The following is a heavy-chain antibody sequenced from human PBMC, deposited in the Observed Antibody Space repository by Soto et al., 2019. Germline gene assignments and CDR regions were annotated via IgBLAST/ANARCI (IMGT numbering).Heavy chain of an antibody. Sequence: QVQLVQSGAEVKKPGSSVKVSCKASGGTFSSYTISWVRQAPGQGLEWMGRIIPILGIANYAQKFQGRVTITADKSTSTAYMELSSRISEDTAVYYCAREGDVVVGAATPAGAFDIWGQGTMDTVSS. CDR3: AREGDVVVGAATPAGAFDI. CDR1: GGTFSSYT. J-gene: IGHJ3*02. D-gene: IGHD2-15*01. V-gene: IGHV1-69*08. CDR2: IIPILGIA.